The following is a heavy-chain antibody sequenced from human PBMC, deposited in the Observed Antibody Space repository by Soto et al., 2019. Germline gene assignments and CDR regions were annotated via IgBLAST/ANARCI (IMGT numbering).Heavy chain of an antibody. V-gene: IGHV4-4*07. CDR1: GASISAYA. J-gene: IGHJ4*02. D-gene: IGHD6-19*01. Sequence: SETLSLTCTVSGASISAYAWSWIRQPAGKGLEWIGRLYSSGNTNYNPSFKSRLTMSADTSKNQFSLKLSSVTAADTAVYYCARGPYSSGWYVADYWDQGTLVTVSS. CDR3: ARGPYSSGWYVADY. CDR2: LYSSGNT.